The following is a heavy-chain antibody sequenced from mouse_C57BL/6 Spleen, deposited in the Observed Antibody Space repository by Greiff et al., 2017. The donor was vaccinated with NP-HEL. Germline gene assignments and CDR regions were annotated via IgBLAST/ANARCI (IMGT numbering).Heavy chain of an antibody. V-gene: IGHV5-16*01. D-gene: IGHD2-14*01. Sequence: EVQRVESEGGLVQPGSSMKLSCTASGFTFSDYYMAWVRQVPEKGLEWVANINYDGSSTYYLDSLKSRFIISRDNAKNILYLQMSSLKSEDTATYYCARGGAGAYDYFDYWGQGTTLTVSS. CDR1: GFTFSDYY. CDR2: INYDGSST. CDR3: ARGGAGAYDYFDY. J-gene: IGHJ2*01.